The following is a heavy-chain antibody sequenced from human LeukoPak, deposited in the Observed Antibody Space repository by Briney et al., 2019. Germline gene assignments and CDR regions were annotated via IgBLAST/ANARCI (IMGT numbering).Heavy chain of an antibody. V-gene: IGHV3-48*03. Sequence: PGGSLRLSCAASGFTLTRHEMNWVRQAPGKGLEWVSYISSSGSPIYYADSVKGRFTISRDSAKNSLYLQMNSLRAEDTAVYYCARDAGGSRPYWYFDLWGRGTLVTVSS. D-gene: IGHD4-23*01. J-gene: IGHJ2*01. CDR1: GFTLTRHE. CDR3: ARDAGGSRPYWYFDL. CDR2: ISSSGSPI.